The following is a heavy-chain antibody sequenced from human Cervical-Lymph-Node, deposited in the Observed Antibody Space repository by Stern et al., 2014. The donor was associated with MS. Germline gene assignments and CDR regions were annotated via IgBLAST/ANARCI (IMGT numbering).Heavy chain of an antibody. D-gene: IGHD5-24*01. Sequence: VQLVDSRAEVKTPGSSAKVSCKAYGGTFSSYAISWVRHSPGPGVEWNGGIIPIFGTANYAQKFQGRVTITADESTSTAYMELSSLRSEDTAVYYCARAEVEMATRNLDYWGQGTLVTVSS. CDR1: GGTFSSYA. CDR3: ARAEVEMATRNLDY. CDR2: IIPIFGTA. V-gene: IGHV1-69*01. J-gene: IGHJ4*02.